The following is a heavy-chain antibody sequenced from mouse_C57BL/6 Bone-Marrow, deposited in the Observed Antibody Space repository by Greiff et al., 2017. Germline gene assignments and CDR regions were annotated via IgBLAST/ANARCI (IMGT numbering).Heavy chain of an antibody. V-gene: IGHV14-4*01. J-gene: IGHJ4*01. D-gene: IGHD2-4*01. CDR3: TTDDYDIRYAMDY. Sequence: EVKLVESGAELVRPGASVKLSCTASGFNIKDDYMHWVKQRPEQGLEWIGWIDPENGDTEYASKFQGKATITADTSSNTAYLQLSSLTSEDTAVYYCTTDDYDIRYAMDYWGQGTSVTVSS. CDR1: GFNIKDDY. CDR2: IDPENGDT.